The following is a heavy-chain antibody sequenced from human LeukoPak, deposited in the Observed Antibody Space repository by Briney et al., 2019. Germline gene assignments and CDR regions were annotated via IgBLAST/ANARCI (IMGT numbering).Heavy chain of an antibody. V-gene: IGHV3-9*01. J-gene: IGHJ4*02. CDR1: GFTFDDYA. CDR2: ISWNSGSI. D-gene: IGHD3-22*01. CDR3: AKVRAYSYYDSSGYHFDY. Sequence: PGRSLRLSCAASGFTFDDYAMHWVRQAPGKGLEWVSGISWNSGSIGYADSVKGRFTISRDNAKNSLYLQMNSLRAEDTAVHYCAKVRAYSYYDSSGYHFDYWGQGTLVTVSS.